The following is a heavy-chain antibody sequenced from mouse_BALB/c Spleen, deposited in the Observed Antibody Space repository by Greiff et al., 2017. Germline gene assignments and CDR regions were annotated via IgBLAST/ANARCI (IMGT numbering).Heavy chain of an antibody. CDR1: GYTFTSYY. D-gene: IGHD2-2*01. V-gene: IGHV1S81*02. Sequence: VQLQQSGAELVKPGASVKLSCKASGYTFTSYYMYWVKQRPGQGLEWIGEINPSNGGTNFNEKFKSKATLTVDKSSSTAYMQLSSLTSEDSAVYYCTRSLSAMDTTYYAMDYWGEGTSVTVSS. CDR3: TRSLSAMDTTYYAMDY. CDR2: INPSNGGT. J-gene: IGHJ4*01.